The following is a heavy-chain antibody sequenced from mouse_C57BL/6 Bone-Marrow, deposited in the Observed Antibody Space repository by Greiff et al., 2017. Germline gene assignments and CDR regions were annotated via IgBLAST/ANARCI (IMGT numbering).Heavy chain of an antibody. CDR3: ARPSSGPYYFDY. CDR1: GYTFTSYW. D-gene: IGHD3-2*02. J-gene: IGHJ2*01. V-gene: IGHV1-64*01. Sequence: QVQLKQPGAELVKPGASVKLSCKASGYTFTSYWMHWVKQRPGQGLEWIGMIHPNSGSTNYNETFKSKATLTVDKSSSTAYMQLSSLTSEDSAVYCCARPSSGPYYFDYWGEGNTLTVSS. CDR2: IHPNSGST.